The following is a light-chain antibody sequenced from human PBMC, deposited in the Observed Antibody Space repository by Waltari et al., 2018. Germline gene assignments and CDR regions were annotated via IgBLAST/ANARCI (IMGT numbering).Light chain of an antibody. J-gene: IGLJ1*01. CDR1: SSNIGAGYD. Sequence: TQPPSVSGAPGQRVTISCTGSSSNIGAGYDVHWYQQLPGTAPKLLIYGNINRPSGFPDRFSGSKSGTSASLAITGLQAEDEADYYCQSFDNSLSGLYVFGTGTKVTVL. V-gene: IGLV1-40*01. CDR3: QSFDNSLSGLYV. CDR2: GNI.